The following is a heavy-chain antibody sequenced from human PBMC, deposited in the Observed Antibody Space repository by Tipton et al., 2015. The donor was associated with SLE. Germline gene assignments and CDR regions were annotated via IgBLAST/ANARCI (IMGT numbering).Heavy chain of an antibody. J-gene: IGHJ4*02. Sequence: GSLRLSCTVSGGSISSYYWSWSRQPPGKGLEWIGYIYYSGSTNYNPSLKSQVTISVDTSKNQFSLKLSSVTAADTAVYYCARESGWDPLFDCWGQGTLVTVSS. CDR3: ARESGWDPLFDC. CDR1: GGSISSYY. CDR2: IYYSGST. V-gene: IGHV4-59*01. D-gene: IGHD6-25*01.